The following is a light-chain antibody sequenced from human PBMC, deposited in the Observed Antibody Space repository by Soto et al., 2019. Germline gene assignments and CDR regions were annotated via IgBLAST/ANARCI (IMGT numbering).Light chain of an antibody. J-gene: IGKJ4*01. Sequence: EIVLTQSPGTLALSPGETATLSCRTSQSVDTKYLAWYQQKPGQAPRLLIYGTSRRAPASPDRISGSGSGTDFTLTISRLEPEDFAVYYCQQYGTSPLTFGGGTKV. CDR1: QSVDTKY. CDR2: GTS. V-gene: IGKV3-20*01. CDR3: QQYGTSPLT.